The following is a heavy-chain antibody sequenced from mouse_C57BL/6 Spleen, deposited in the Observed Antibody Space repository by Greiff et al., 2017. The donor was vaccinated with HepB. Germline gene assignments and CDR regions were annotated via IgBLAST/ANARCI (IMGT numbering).Heavy chain of an antibody. CDR2: INPSNGGT. Sequence: QVQLQQPGTELVKPGASVKLSCKASGYTFTSYWMHWVKQRPGQGLEWIGNINPSNGGTNYNEKFKSKATLTVDKSSRTAYMQLSSLTSEDSAVYYWARKGYGNYYAMDYWGQGTSVTVSS. V-gene: IGHV1-53*01. CDR3: ARKGYGNYYAMDY. J-gene: IGHJ4*01. D-gene: IGHD2-1*01. CDR1: GYTFTSYW.